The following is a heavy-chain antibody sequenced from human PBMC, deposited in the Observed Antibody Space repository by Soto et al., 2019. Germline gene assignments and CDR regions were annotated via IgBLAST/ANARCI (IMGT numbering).Heavy chain of an antibody. CDR3: ARGEAIDSSSIYYYYYGMDV. CDR1: GYTFTSYY. J-gene: IGHJ6*02. Sequence: ASVKVSCKASGYTFTSYYMHWVRQAPGQGLEWMGIINPSGGSTSYAQKFQGRVTMTRDTSTSTVYMELSSLRSEDTAVYYCARGEAIDSSSIYYYYYGMDVWGQGTTVTVSS. V-gene: IGHV1-46*01. D-gene: IGHD6-6*01. CDR2: INPSGGST.